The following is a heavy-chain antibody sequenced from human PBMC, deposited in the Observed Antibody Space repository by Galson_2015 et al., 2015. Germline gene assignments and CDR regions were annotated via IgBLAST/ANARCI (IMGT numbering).Heavy chain of an antibody. CDR1: GFTFSNAW. D-gene: IGHD6-13*01. CDR3: TTEVGSSSWYDTDYYYMDV. Sequence: SLRLSCAASGFTFSNAWMSWVRQAPGKGLEWVGRIKSKTDGGTTDYAAPVKGRSTISRDDSKNTLYLQMNSLKTEDTAVYYCTTEVGSSSWYDTDYYYMDVWGKGTTVTVSS. V-gene: IGHV3-15*01. J-gene: IGHJ6*03. CDR2: IKSKTDGGTT.